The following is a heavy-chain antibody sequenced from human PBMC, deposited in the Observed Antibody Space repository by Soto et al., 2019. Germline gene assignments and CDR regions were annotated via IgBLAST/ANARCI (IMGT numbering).Heavy chain of an antibody. CDR3: PRDPRYYDSSTPFDY. CDR2: ISSSGSTI. CDR1: GFTFSDYY. V-gene: IGHV3-11*01. J-gene: IGHJ4*02. D-gene: IGHD3-22*01. Sequence: GGSLRLSCAASGFTFSDYYMSWIRQAPGKGLEWVSYISSSGSTIYYADSVEGRFTISRDNAKNSLHLQMNSLRAEDTAVYYCPRDPRYYDSSTPFDYWGQGTMVTVS.